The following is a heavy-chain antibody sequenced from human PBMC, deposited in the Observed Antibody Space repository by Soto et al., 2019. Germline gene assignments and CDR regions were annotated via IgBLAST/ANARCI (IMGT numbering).Heavy chain of an antibody. CDR3: ARGKYYGPAYRMDV. J-gene: IGHJ6*02. Sequence: ASVKVSCKASGYTFSDYYIHWVRQAPGQGLEWMGWISPRSGSANFAQRFQGRVSMTRDTSITTAYMELRRLKSDDTAVYYCARGKYYGPAYRMDVWGQGNTVTVSS. V-gene: IGHV1-2*02. CDR1: GYTFSDYY. CDR2: ISPRSGSA. D-gene: IGHD3-10*01.